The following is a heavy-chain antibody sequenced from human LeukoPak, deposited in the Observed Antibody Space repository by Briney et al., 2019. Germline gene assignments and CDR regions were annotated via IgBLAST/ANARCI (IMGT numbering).Heavy chain of an antibody. V-gene: IGHV4-59*01. Sequence: SETLSLTCTVSGGSISSYYWSWIRQPPGKGLEWIGYIYYSGSTNYNPSLKSRVTISVDTSKNQFSLKLSSVTAADTAVYYCARGKLAPRNPFDYWGQGTLVTVSS. CDR1: GGSISSYY. CDR3: ARGKLAPRNPFDY. J-gene: IGHJ4*02. D-gene: IGHD1-14*01. CDR2: IYYSGST.